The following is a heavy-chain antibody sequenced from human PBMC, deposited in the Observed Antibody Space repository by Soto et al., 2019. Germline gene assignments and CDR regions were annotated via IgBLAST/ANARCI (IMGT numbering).Heavy chain of an antibody. Sequence: GGSLRLSCAASGFTVSSNYMSWVRQAPGKGLEWVSVIYSGGSTYYADSVKGRFTISRDNSKNTLYLQMNSLRAEDTAVYYCARDLVGSTGYYYYYGMDVWGQGTTVTDSS. D-gene: IGHD2-2*01. V-gene: IGHV3-53*01. J-gene: IGHJ6*02. CDR2: IYSGGST. CDR1: GFTVSSNY. CDR3: ARDLVGSTGYYYYYGMDV.